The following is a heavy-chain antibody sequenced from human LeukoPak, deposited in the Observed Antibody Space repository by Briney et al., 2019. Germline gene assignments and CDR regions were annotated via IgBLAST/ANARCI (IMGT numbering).Heavy chain of an antibody. CDR1: GFTFDDYA. V-gene: IGHV3-9*01. J-gene: IGHJ4*02. CDR2: ISWNSGSI. Sequence: GGSLRLSCAASGFTFDDYAMHWVRQAPGKGLEWVSGISWNSGSIGYADSVKGRFTISRDNVKNSLYLRMNSLRAEDTALYYCAKDIWPSRIALRLPDYWGQGTLVTVSS. CDR3: AKDIWPSRIALRLPDY. D-gene: IGHD6-13*01.